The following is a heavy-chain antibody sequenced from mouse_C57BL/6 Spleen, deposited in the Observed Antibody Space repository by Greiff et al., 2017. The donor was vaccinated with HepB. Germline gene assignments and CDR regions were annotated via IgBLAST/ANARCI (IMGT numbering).Heavy chain of an antibody. CDR3: ASTTVVAPRYFDV. CDR1: GYTFTSYW. D-gene: IGHD1-1*01. Sequence: VQLQQSGAELVKPGASVKLSCKASGYTFTSYWMHWVKQRPGRGLEWIGRIDPNSGGTKYNEKFKSKATLTVDKPSSTAYMQLSSLTSEDSAVYYCASTTVVAPRYFDVWGTGTTVTVSS. J-gene: IGHJ1*03. CDR2: IDPNSGGT. V-gene: IGHV1-72*01.